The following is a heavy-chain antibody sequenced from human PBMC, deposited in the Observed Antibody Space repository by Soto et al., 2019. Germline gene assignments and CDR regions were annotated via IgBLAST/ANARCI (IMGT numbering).Heavy chain of an antibody. V-gene: IGHV3-49*04. CDR2: IRSKAYGGTT. J-gene: IGHJ4*02. Sequence: GGSLSLSCTASGFTFGDYAMSWVRQAPGKGLEWVGFIRSKAYGGTTEYAASVKGRFTISRDDSKSIAYLQMNSLKTEDTAVYYCTRRRPLFQIDYWGQGTLVTVS. CDR1: GFTFGDYA. D-gene: IGHD2-21*01. CDR3: TRRRPLFQIDY.